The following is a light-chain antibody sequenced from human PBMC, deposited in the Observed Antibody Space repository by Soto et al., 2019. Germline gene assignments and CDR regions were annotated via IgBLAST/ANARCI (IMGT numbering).Light chain of an antibody. CDR2: GAS. CDR1: QSVTNSF. Sequence: EIVLAQSPGTLSLSPGERATLSFRASQSVTNSFLAWYQQKPGQAPRLLIYGASRRATGIPDRFSGSGSGTDFTLTISRLEPEDFAVYYCQQYGSSGTFGQGTKVDIK. V-gene: IGKV3-20*01. J-gene: IGKJ1*01. CDR3: QQYGSSGT.